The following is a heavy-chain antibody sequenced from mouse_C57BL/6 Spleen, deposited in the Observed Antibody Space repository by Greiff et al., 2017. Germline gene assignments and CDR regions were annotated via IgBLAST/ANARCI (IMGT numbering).Heavy chain of an antibody. V-gene: IGHV6-3*01. CDR2: IRLKSDNYAT. Sequence: DVMLVESGGGLVQPGGSMKLSCVASGFTFSNYWMNWVRQSPEKGLEWVAQIRLKSDNYATHYAESVKGRFTISRDDSKSSVYLQMNNLRAEDTGIYYRTDYSNPYYFDYWGQGTTLTVSS. CDR3: TDYSNPYYFDY. D-gene: IGHD2-5*01. J-gene: IGHJ2*01. CDR1: GFTFSNYW.